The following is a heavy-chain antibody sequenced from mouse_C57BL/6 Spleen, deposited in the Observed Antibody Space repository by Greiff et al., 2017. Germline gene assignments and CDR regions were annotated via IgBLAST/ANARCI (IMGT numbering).Heavy chain of an antibody. CDR2: SRNKANDYTT. V-gene: IGHV7-1*01. Sequence: EVKVVESGGGLVQSGRSLRLSCATSGFTFSDFYMEWVRQAPGKGLEWIAASRNKANDYTTEYSASVKVRFIVSRDTSQSILYLQMNALRAEDTAIYYCARDPYGKGAMDYWGQGTSVTVSS. CDR1: GFTFSDFY. CDR3: ARDPYGKGAMDY. D-gene: IGHD2-1*01. J-gene: IGHJ4*01.